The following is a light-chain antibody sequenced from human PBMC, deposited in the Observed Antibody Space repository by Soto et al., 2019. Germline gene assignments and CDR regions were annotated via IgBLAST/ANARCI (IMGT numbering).Light chain of an antibody. CDR1: QNIVTW. CDR2: DAS. J-gene: IGKJ5*01. CDR3: QQYNSYSVT. Sequence: DFQMTQSPSTLSASVGDRVTITGRASQNIVTWLAWYQQKPGKAPQLLIYDASTLGSGVPSRFSGSGSGTQFTLTVSSLQPDDFATYYCQQYNSYSVTFGQGTRWRL. V-gene: IGKV1-5*01.